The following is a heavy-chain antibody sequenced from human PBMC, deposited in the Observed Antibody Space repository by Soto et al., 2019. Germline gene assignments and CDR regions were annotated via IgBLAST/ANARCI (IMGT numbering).Heavy chain of an antibody. J-gene: IGHJ1*01. D-gene: IGHD5-12*01. CDR1: GGSISSGGYY. Sequence: SETLSLTCTVSGGSISSGGYYWSWIRQHPGKGLEWIGYIYYSGSTYYNPSLKSRVTISVDTSKNQFSLKLSSVTAADTAVYYCARTWINDAEYFQHWGQGTLVTVSS. V-gene: IGHV4-31*03. CDR2: IYYSGST. CDR3: ARTWINDAEYFQH.